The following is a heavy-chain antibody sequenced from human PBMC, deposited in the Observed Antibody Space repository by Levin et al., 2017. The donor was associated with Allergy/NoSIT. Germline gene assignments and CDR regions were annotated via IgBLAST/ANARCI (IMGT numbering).Heavy chain of an antibody. D-gene: IGHD3-10*01. CDR2: ISGSGGST. CDR3: AKDSGYYYGSGSYPGY. J-gene: IGHJ4*02. Sequence: LSLTCAASGFTFSSYAMSWVRQAPGKGLEWVSAISGSGGSTYYADSVKGRFTISRDNSKNTLYLQMNSLRAEDTAVYYCAKDSGYYYGSGSYPGYWGQGTLVTVSS. CDR1: GFTFSSYA. V-gene: IGHV3-23*01.